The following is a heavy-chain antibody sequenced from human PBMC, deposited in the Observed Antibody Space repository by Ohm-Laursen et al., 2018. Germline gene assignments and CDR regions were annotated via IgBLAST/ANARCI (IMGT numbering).Heavy chain of an antibody. J-gene: IGHJ4*02. Sequence: SLRLSCAASGFTFSDYYMSWIRQAPGKGLEWVSAITGGGGSTYYADSVKGRFTISRDNSKNTLYLQMNSLRAEDTAVYYCAKGYYYDFWSGRKGWYYFDYWGQGTLVTVSS. D-gene: IGHD3-3*01. CDR3: AKGYYYDFWSGRKGWYYFDY. CDR1: GFTFSDYY. CDR2: ITGGGGST. V-gene: IGHV3-23*01.